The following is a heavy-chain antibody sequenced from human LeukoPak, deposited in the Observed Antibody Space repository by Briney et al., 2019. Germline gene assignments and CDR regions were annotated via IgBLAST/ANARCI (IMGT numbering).Heavy chain of an antibody. CDR1: GFSFSSYH. CDR2: ITSSSSYI. J-gene: IGHJ4*02. D-gene: IGHD2-21*02. CDR3: ARDQHIVVVTAIPHFDY. V-gene: IGHV3-21*01. Sequence: GGSLRLSCAASGFSFSSYHMNWVRQAPGKGLEWVSSITSSSSYIYYADSVKGRFTISRDNAKNSLYLQMNSLRAEDTAVYYCARDQHIVVVTAIPHFDYWGQGTLVTVSS.